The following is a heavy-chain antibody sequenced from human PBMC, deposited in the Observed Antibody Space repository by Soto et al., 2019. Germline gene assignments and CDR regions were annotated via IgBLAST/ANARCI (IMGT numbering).Heavy chain of an antibody. CDR2: IYPGDSDT. J-gene: IGHJ6*01. CDR3: EKHTVGVRPDV. Sequence: GESLKISCKGSGYSFTSYWIGWVRQMPGKGLEWMGIIYPGDSDTRYSPSFQGQVTISADKSISTAYLQWSSLKASDTAMYNCEKHTVGVRPDVWRQGTTVSVSA. CDR1: GYSFTSYW. D-gene: IGHD2-21*01. V-gene: IGHV5-51*01.